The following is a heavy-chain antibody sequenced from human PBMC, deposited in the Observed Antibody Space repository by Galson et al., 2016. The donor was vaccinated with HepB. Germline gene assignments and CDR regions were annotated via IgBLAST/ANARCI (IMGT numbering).Heavy chain of an antibody. V-gene: IGHV3-9*01. J-gene: IGHJ4*02. Sequence: SLRLSCAASGFTFDEYAMHWVRQAPGKGLEWVSGISWNSDTRGYADSVKGRFTISRDNAKNSLYLQMNSLGAEDTALYYCAKDIRGAVGTFGYWGQGTQVTVSS. CDR3: AKDIRGAVGTFGY. CDR2: ISWNSDTR. CDR1: GFTFDEYA. D-gene: IGHD1-14*01.